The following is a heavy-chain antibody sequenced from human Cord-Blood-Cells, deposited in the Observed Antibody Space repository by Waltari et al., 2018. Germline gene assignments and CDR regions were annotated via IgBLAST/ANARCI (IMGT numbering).Heavy chain of an antibody. J-gene: IGHJ3*02. CDR3: ARGRPGRAGAFDI. D-gene: IGHD1-26*01. Sequence: QVQLQQWGAGLLKPSETLSLTCAVYGGSFSGYYWSWIRQPPGKGLEWIGELNHSGSTNYNPSLKSRVTISVDTSKNQFSLKLSSVTAADTAVYYCARGRPGRAGAFDIWGQGTMVTDSS. CDR1: GGSFSGYY. V-gene: IGHV4-34*01. CDR2: LNHSGST.